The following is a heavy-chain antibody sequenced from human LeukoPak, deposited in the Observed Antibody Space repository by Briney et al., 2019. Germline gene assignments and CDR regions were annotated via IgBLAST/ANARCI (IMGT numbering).Heavy chain of an antibody. Sequence: GGSLRLSCAASGFTFSNAWMSWVRPAPGKGLEWVGRIKSKTDGGTTDYAAPVKGRFTISRDDSKNTLYLQMNSLKTEDTAVYYCTTAYYYGSGSYLDYYYYGMDVWGKGTTVIVSS. D-gene: IGHD3-10*01. CDR2: IKSKTDGGTT. CDR3: TTAYYYGSGSYLDYYYYGMDV. J-gene: IGHJ6*04. CDR1: GFTFSNAW. V-gene: IGHV3-15*01.